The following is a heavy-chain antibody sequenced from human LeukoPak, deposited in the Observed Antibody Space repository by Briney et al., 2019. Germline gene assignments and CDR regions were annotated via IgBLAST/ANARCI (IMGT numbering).Heavy chain of an antibody. Sequence: ASVKVSCSPSGYTFTTYYMHWGRQSPGQRLEWMGIINPSGGSTSYAQKFQGRVTMTRDMSTSTVYMELSSLRSEDTAVYYCARENSSRWTPIDYWGQGTLVTVSS. CDR2: INPSGGST. CDR1: GYTFTTYY. D-gene: IGHD6-13*01. V-gene: IGHV1-46*01. J-gene: IGHJ4*02. CDR3: ARENSSRWTPIDY.